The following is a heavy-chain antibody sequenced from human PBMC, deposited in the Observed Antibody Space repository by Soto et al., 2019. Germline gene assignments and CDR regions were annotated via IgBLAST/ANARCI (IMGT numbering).Heavy chain of an antibody. V-gene: IGHV4-59*08. CDR1: GGSISSYY. CDR2: IYYSGST. D-gene: IGHD2-15*01. Sequence: QVQLQESGPGLVKPSETLPLTCTVSGGSISSYYWSWIRQPPGKGLEWIGYIYYSGSTNYNPSLQSRVTISVDTSKNQFSLKLSSVTAADMAVYYCARVYPYCSGGSCYSDYWGYGPLVTVSS. J-gene: IGHJ4*01. CDR3: ARVYPYCSGGSCYSDY.